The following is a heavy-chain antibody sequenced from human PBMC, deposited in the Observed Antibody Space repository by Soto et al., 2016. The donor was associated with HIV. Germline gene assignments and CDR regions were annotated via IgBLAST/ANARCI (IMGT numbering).Heavy chain of an antibody. CDR3: VRGDCSSTSCYRQAFDI. J-gene: IGHJ3*02. CDR1: GGTFSSYA. CDR2: VNGFNDNT. V-gene: IGHV1-18*01. D-gene: IGHD2-2*01. Sequence: QVQLVQSGTEVKKPGSSVKVSCKASGGTFSSYAINWVRQAPGQGLEWMGWVNGFNDNTNYALRLQGRVTMTTDTSTNTAYLELRGLRSDDTGVYYCVRGDCSSTSCYRQAFDIWGQGTMVTVSP.